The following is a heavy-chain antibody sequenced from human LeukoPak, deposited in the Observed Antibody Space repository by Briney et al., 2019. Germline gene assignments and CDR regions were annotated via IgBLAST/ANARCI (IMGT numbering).Heavy chain of an antibody. Sequence: GGSLRLSCAASGFTFSSYAMSWVRQAPGKGLEWVSAISADASSTYYADSVEGRFTISRYNSKNALFLQMNSLRAEDTAVYYCARGAYGDYDYWGQGTLVTVSS. V-gene: IGHV3-23*01. D-gene: IGHD4-17*01. CDR1: GFTFSSYA. CDR3: ARGAYGDYDY. J-gene: IGHJ4*02. CDR2: ISADASST.